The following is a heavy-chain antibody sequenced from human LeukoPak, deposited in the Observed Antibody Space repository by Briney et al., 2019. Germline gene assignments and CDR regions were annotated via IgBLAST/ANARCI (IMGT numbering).Heavy chain of an antibody. CDR2: ISGNGGST. V-gene: IGHV3-43*02. Sequence: GGSLRLSCAASGFTFDDYAIHWLRQAPGKGLEWVSLISGNGGSTYYADSVKGRFTISRDNSKNSLYLQMNSLTTEDTALSYCAKDRALTSDTHGGLDVRGQGTTVTVSS. CDR3: AKDRALTSDTHGGLDV. CDR1: GFTFDDYA. D-gene: IGHD5-18*01. J-gene: IGHJ6*01.